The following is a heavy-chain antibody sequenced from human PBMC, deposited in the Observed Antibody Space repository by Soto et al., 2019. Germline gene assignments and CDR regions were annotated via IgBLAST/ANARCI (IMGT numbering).Heavy chain of an antibody. V-gene: IGHV4-34*01. Sequence: SETLSLTCAVYGGSFSGYYWSWIRQPPGKGLEWIGEINHSGSTNYNPSLKSRVTISVDTSKNQFSLKLSSVTAADTAVYYCARGSNIVVVPAAKPNWFDPWGQGTLVTVSS. J-gene: IGHJ5*02. CDR1: GGSFSGYY. CDR2: INHSGST. CDR3: ARGSNIVVVPAAKPNWFDP. D-gene: IGHD2-2*01.